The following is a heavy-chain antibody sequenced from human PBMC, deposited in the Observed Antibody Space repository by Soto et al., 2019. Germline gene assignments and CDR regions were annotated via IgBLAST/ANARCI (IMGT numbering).Heavy chain of an antibody. CDR1: GASVNNGSYY. D-gene: IGHD6-13*01. CDR3: ARDSSSWSNWFDP. Sequence: PSETLSLTCTVYGASVNNGSYYWIWIRQSPGKGMEWIGSIYHSGSTYYNTTLKSRVTISVETSKNQFSLKLSSVTAADTAVYYCARDSSSWSNWFDPWGQGTLVTVSS. CDR2: IYHSGST. V-gene: IGHV4-39*07. J-gene: IGHJ5*02.